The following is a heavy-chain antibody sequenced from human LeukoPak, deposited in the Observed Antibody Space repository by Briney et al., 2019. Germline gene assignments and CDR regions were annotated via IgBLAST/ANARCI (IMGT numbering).Heavy chain of an antibody. V-gene: IGHV3-33*08. J-gene: IGHJ5*02. CDR2: IWYDGSKT. D-gene: IGHD5-18*01. CDR3: AREVTLRLGYWFDP. CDR1: GFTFSGYY. Sequence: GGSLRLSCAASGFTFSGYYMTWIRQAPGKGLEWVAVIWYDGSKTYYADSVKGRFTISRDNSKNTLYLQVSSLRAEDTAVYYCAREVTLRLGYWFDPWGQGTLVTVSS.